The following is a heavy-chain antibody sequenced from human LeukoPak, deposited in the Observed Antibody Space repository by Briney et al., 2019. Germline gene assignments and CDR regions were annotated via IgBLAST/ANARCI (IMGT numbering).Heavy chain of an antibody. CDR2: IYHSGST. CDR3: ARPFTSGSYGY. Sequence: PSETLSLSCAVSGYSISSGYYWGWIRQPPGKGLEWIGSIYHSGSTYYNPSLKSRVNISVDTSKNQFSLNLSPVTAADPAVYFCARPFTSGSYGYWGQGTLVTVSS. J-gene: IGHJ4*02. CDR1: GYSISSGYY. D-gene: IGHD3-16*01. V-gene: IGHV4-38-2*01.